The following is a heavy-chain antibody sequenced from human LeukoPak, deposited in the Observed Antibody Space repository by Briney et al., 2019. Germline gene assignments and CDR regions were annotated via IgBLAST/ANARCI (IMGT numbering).Heavy chain of an antibody. CDR2: IYYRGST. CDR1: GGSISSYY. D-gene: IGHD6-13*01. J-gene: IGHJ6*03. CDR3: ARVSRVAAAGYYYYYYYMDV. Sequence: PSETLSLTCTVSGGSISSYYWSWIRQPPGKGREWIGYIYYRGSTNYNPSLKSRVTISVDTSKNQFSLKLSSVTAADTAVYYCARVSRVAAAGYYYYYYYMDVWGKGTTVTVSS. V-gene: IGHV4-59*01.